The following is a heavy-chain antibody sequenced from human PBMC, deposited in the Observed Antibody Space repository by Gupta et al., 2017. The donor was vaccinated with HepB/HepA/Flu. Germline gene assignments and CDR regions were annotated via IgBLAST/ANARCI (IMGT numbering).Heavy chain of an antibody. CDR1: GFTFSSYA. CDR2: ISYDGSNK. Sequence: QVQLVESGGGVVQPGRSLRLSCAASGFTFSSYAMHWVRQAPGKGLGWVAVISYDGSNKYYADSVKGRFTISRDNSKNTLYLQMNSLRAEDTAVYYCAREGGREYSSGWFDYWGQGTLVTVSS. D-gene: IGHD6-19*01. V-gene: IGHV3-30-3*01. CDR3: AREGGREYSSGWFDY. J-gene: IGHJ4*02.